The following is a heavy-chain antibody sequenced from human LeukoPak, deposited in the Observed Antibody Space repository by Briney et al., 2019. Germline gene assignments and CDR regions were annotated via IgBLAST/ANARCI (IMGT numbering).Heavy chain of an antibody. Sequence: KPGGSLRLSCAASGFAFSDHHMTWIRQAPGQGLEWISYVSGGGETIYVADSVKGRFSVSRDNAKSSLYLQMDRLRVDDTAVYYCARTYGYYYYFLDVWGTGTTVIVS. D-gene: IGHD3-10*01. CDR2: VSGGGETI. J-gene: IGHJ6*03. CDR3: ARTYGYYYYFLDV. V-gene: IGHV3-11*01. CDR1: GFAFSDHH.